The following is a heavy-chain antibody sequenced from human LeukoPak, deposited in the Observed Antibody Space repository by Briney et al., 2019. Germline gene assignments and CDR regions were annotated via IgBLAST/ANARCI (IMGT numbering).Heavy chain of an antibody. CDR2: ISAYNGNT. J-gene: IGHJ6*03. Sequence: ASVKVSCKASGYTFTTYGINWVRQAPGQGLEWLGWISAYNGNTNYAQKLQGRVTMTTDTSTSTAYMELRSLRSDDTAVYYCARDSRWKTTYYYYYMDVWGKGTTVTISS. D-gene: IGHD1-14*01. CDR1: GYTFTTYG. CDR3: ARDSRWKTTYYYYYMDV. V-gene: IGHV1-18*01.